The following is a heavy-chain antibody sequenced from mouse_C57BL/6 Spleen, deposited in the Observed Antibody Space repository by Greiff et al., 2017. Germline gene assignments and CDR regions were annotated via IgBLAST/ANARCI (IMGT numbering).Heavy chain of an antibody. Sequence: EVQVVESGGGLVKPGGSLKLSCAASGFTFSDYGMHWVRQAPEKGLEWVAYISSGSSTNYYADTVKGRFTISRDNAKNTLFLQMTSLRSEDTAMYYCARWCGTWSNAMDYWGQGTSVTVSS. D-gene: IGHD1-1*02. CDR2: ISSGSSTN. CDR3: ARWCGTWSNAMDY. V-gene: IGHV5-17*01. CDR1: GFTFSDYG. J-gene: IGHJ4*01.